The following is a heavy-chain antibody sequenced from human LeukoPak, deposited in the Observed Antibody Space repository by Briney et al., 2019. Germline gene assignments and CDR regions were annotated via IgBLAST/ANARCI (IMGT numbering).Heavy chain of an antibody. CDR2: IKQDGSEK. CDR1: GFNFNYYG. J-gene: IGHJ4*02. CDR3: ARDLHYLTNPFDY. Sequence: GGSLRLSCAASGFNFNYYGMHWVRQAPGKGLEWVANIKQDGSEKYYVDSVKGRFTISRDNAKNSLYLQMNSLRAEDTAVYYCARDLHYLTNPFDYWGQGTLVTVSS. D-gene: IGHD2-8*01. V-gene: IGHV3-7*01.